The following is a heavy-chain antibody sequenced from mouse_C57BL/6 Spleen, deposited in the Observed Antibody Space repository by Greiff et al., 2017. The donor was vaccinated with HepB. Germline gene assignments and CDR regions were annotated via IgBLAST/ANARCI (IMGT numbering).Heavy chain of an antibody. CDR3: ARSHGYPFAY. J-gene: IGHJ3*01. CDR2: IDPSDSYT. D-gene: IGHD2-2*01. CDR1: GYTFTSYW. Sequence: QVQLQQPGAELVMPGASVKLSCKASGYTFTSYWMHWVKQRPGQGLEWIGEIDPSDSYTNYNQKFKGKSTLTVDKSSSTAYMQLSSLTSEDSAVYYCARSHGYPFAYGGQGTLVTVSA. V-gene: IGHV1-69*01.